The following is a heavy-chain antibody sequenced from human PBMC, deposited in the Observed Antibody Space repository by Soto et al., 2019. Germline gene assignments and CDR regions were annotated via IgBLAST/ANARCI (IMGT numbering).Heavy chain of an antibody. J-gene: IGHJ6*02. CDR3: RRSSRYSTDV. Sequence: PSETLSLTCTVSGDSIRSSSYWGWIRQPPGKGLEWIGSIYSTGNTYYNPSLNSRVIISVDTSKNQFSLNVISVTAADTAVYYCRRSSRYSTDVWGQGTTVT. CDR2: IYSTGNT. D-gene: IGHD6-13*01. CDR1: GDSIRSSSY. V-gene: IGHV4-39*01.